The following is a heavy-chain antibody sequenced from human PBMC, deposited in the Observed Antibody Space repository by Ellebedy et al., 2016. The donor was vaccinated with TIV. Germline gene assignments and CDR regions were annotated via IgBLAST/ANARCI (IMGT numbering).Heavy chain of an antibody. Sequence: GGSLRLXXSASGFTFSNSWMDWVRQAPGKGLEWVANINQDGSEKYYVDSVKGRFTISRDNAKNSLYLQMNSLRAEDTAVYYCARDQYQLLLDYWGQGTLVTVSS. CDR3: ARDQYQLLLDY. V-gene: IGHV3-7*01. CDR2: INQDGSEK. CDR1: GFTFSNSW. D-gene: IGHD2-2*01. J-gene: IGHJ4*02.